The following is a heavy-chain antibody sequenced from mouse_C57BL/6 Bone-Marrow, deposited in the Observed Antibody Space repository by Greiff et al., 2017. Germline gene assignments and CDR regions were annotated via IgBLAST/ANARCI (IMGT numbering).Heavy chain of an antibody. CDR3: AREYYGSSSWYFDV. V-gene: IGHV1-52*01. J-gene: IGHJ1*03. Sequence: QVQLQQSGPELVKPGASVKISCKASGYTFTSYWMHWVKQRPIQGLEWIGNIDPSDSETHYNQKFKDKATLTVDKSSSTAYMQLSSLTSEDSAVYYCAREYYGSSSWYFDVWGTGTTVTVSS. CDR2: IDPSDSET. CDR1: GYTFTSYW. D-gene: IGHD1-1*01.